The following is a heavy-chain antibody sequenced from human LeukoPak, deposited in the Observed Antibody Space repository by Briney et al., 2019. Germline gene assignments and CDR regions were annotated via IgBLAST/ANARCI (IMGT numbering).Heavy chain of an antibody. CDR1: GFTFSSYS. J-gene: IGHJ4*02. CDR2: ISGRSSTI. D-gene: IGHD1-26*01. V-gene: IGHV3-48*01. CDR3: ARDRIKSGSYYFDY. Sequence: GGSLRLSCAASGFTFSSYSMNWVRQAPGRGLEWLSYISGRSSTIYYADSVKGRFTISRDNAKNSLYLQMNSLRAEDTAVYYCARDRIKSGSYYFDYWGQGTLVTVSS.